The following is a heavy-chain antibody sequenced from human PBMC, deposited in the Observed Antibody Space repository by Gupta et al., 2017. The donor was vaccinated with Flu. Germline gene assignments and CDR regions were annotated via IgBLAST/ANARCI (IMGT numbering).Heavy chain of an antibody. D-gene: IGHD3-3*01. V-gene: IGHV3-7*01. CDR3: ARAPRLSFDFWTTSYTASHFDC. Sequence: EVQLVESGGGLVQPGGSLRLYCAATGFTFRDYWMRCVRKAPGRGLEWVANINQDGSKKYYVDSVKGRFTISRDNAENSLFLQMNSLRAEDTAVYYCARAPRLSFDFWTTSYTASHFDCWGQGTLVTVSS. CDR2: INQDGSKK. J-gene: IGHJ4*02. CDR1: GFTFRDYW.